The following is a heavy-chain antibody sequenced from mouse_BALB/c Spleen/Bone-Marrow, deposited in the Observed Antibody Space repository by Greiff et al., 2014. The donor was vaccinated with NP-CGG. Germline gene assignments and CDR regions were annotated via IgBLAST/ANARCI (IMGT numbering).Heavy chain of an antibody. CDR2: IRNKANGYTT. CDR3: ARDKGRVFFDY. V-gene: IGHV7-3*02. Sequence: EVQLVESGGGLVQPGGSPGLSCATSGFTFTDYYMNWVRQPPGKALEWLGFIRNKANGYTTEYSASVKSRFTISRDNSQNILYLQMNTLRVDDSATYYCARDKGRVFFDYWGQGTTLTVSS. J-gene: IGHJ2*01. CDR1: GFTFTDYY.